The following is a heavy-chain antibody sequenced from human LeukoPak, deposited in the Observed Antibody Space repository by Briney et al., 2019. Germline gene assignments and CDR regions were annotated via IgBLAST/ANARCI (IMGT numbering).Heavy chain of an antibody. V-gene: IGHV4-59*08. J-gene: IGHJ4*02. D-gene: IGHD6-19*01. CDR2: VYYSGTA. CDR3: ARTKSGWYYSDY. CDR1: GGSMRSYY. Sequence: SETLSLTCTVSGGSMRSYYWSWIRQPPGKGLELIGYVYYSGTANYNPSLESRVTILVDTSKNQFSLNLSSVTAADTAVYYCARTKSGWYYSDYWGQGALVSVSS.